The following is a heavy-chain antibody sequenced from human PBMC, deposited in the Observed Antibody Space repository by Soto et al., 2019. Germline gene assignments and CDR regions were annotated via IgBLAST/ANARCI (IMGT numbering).Heavy chain of an antibody. D-gene: IGHD2-2*01. Sequence: EVQLLESGGGLVQPGGSLRLSCAASGFTFSSYAMKWVRQAPGKGLEWVSLIGESGTPTYYADSVKGRLTISRDNSGNTLFLERYSLRAEDPAVYYCARYIPGVRYYGMDVWGQGNTVTVSS. CDR2: IGESGTPT. V-gene: IGHV3-23*01. CDR1: GFTFSSYA. J-gene: IGHJ6*02. CDR3: ARYIPGVRYYGMDV.